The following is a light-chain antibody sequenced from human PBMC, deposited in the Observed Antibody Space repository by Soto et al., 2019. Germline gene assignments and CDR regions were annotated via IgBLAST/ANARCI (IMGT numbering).Light chain of an antibody. J-gene: IGLJ1*01. CDR3: SSYTSSSTYV. Sequence: QSVLTQPASVSGSPGQSITISCTGTSSDVGGYNYVSWYQQHPGKAPKLMIYEVSKRPSGVSNRFSGSKSGNTASLTISGLQAEYGADYYRSSYTSSSTYVFGTGTKLNVL. V-gene: IGLV2-14*01. CDR1: SSDVGGYNY. CDR2: EVS.